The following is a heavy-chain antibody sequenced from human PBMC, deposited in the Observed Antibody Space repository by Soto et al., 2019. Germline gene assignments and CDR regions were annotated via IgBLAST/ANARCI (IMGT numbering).Heavy chain of an antibody. CDR3: AGITGTSPLGDYYYGMDV. CDR2: INQSRSTK. J-gene: IGHJ6*02. CDR1: GFTFSSYW. D-gene: IGHD1-20*01. Sequence: PGGSLRLSCAASGFTFSSYWMSWVRQAPGKGLEWVSNINQSRSTKYYVDSVKGRFTISRDNAKNSLYLQMNSLRDEDTAVYYCAGITGTSPLGDYYYGMDVWGQGTTVTVSS. V-gene: IGHV3-7*01.